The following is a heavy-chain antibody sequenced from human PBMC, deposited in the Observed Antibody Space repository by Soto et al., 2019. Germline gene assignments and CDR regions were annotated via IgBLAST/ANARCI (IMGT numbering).Heavy chain of an antibody. CDR3: ASNTRYDPPDY. CDR1: GFTFSSYA. CDR2: ISVSGGST. V-gene: IGHV3-23*01. Sequence: EVQLLESGGGLVQPGGSLRLSCAASGFTFSSYAMSWVRQAPGKGLAWVSGISVSGGSTYYADSVKGRFTISGDNSKNTLYLQMNSLRAEDTAVYYCASNTRYDPPDYWGQGTLATVSS. D-gene: IGHD3-16*01. J-gene: IGHJ4*02.